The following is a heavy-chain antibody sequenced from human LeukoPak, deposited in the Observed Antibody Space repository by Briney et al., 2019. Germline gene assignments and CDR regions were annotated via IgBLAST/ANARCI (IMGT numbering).Heavy chain of an antibody. J-gene: IGHJ4*02. D-gene: IGHD6-19*01. CDR1: GFTFSSYA. CDR2: IYSGGST. V-gene: IGHV3-53*01. CDR3: ARVEQWLDYYFDY. Sequence: PGGSLRLSCAASGFTFSSYAMSWVRQAPGKGLEWVSVIYSGGSTYYADSVKGRFTISRDNSKNTLYLQMISLRAEDTAVYYCARVEQWLDYYFDYWGQGTLVTVSS.